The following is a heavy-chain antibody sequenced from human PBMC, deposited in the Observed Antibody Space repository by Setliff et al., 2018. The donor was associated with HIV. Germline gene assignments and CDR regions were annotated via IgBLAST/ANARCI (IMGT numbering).Heavy chain of an antibody. Sequence: SETLSLTCSVSGGSISSSSYYWGWIRQPPGKGLEWIGNIYYSGSTYYNPSLKSRVTISVDTSKNQFSLKLSSVTAADTAVYYCAGPASDSSTVNGADYCGQGTLVTVSS. CDR1: GGSISSSSYY. J-gene: IGHJ4*02. D-gene: IGHD6-13*01. V-gene: IGHV4-39*01. CDR3: AGPASDSSTVNGADY. CDR2: IYYSGST.